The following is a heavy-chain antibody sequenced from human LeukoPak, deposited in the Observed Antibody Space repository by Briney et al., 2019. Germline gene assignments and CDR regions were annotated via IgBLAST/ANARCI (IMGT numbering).Heavy chain of an antibody. CDR1: GFTFSSYA. J-gene: IGHJ5*02. CDR3: ARSLAVAGTP. CDR2: ISYDGSNK. Sequence: GRSLRLSCAASGFTFSSYAMHWVRQAPGKGLEWVAVISYDGSNKYYADSVKGRFTISRDNSKNTLYLLMNSLRAEDTAVYYCARSLAVAGTPWGQGTLVTVSS. V-gene: IGHV3-30-3*01. D-gene: IGHD6-19*01.